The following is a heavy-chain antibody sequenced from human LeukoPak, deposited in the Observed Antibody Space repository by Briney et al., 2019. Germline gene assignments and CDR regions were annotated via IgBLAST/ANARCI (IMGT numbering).Heavy chain of an antibody. J-gene: IGHJ1*01. V-gene: IGHV3-7*01. CDR2: IGNDGSDK. CDR3: AFPVREPQH. D-gene: IGHD3-10*01. CDR1: GFTFSSYY. Sequence: PGGSLRLSCTVSGFTFSSYYMGWLRQTAGKGLEWVAMIGNDGSDKKYVGSLKGRFTISRDNAKNSLFLQMSSLTVEDTALYYYAFPVREPQHWGRGTLVTVSS.